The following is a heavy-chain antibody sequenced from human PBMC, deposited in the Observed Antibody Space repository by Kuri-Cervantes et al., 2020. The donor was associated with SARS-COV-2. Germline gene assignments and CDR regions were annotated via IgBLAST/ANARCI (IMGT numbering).Heavy chain of an antibody. V-gene: IGHV4-39*02. CDR1: HEPLYSSSHS. D-gene: IGHD6-13*01. CDR3: VRDHDYGSRNKFDF. CDR2: VFYSGTT. Sequence: GSLRLSCTVSHEPLYSSSHSWGWIRQSPGKGLEWIGSVFYSGTTYYNSSLQSRVTVPVDLSKNQFSLSLQSVTAADTAVYYCVRDHDYGSRNKFDFWGPGALVTVSS. J-gene: IGHJ4*02.